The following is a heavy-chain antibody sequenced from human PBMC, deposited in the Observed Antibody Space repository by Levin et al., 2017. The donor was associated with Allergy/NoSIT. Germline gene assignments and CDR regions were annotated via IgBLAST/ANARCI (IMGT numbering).Heavy chain of an antibody. D-gene: IGHD6-13*01. CDR2: VYYSGST. J-gene: IGHJ2*01. V-gene: IGHV4-61*01. CDR1: GGSVDSGTSY. CDR3: ARGGAAAGRYGEMWYFDL. Sequence: SETLSLTCTVSGGSVDSGTSYWSWIRQPPGKGLEWIGYVYYSGSTNYSPSFKSRVTISVDSFKNQFSLRLSSVTAADTAVYYCARGGAAAGRYGEMWYFDLWGRGTLVTVSS.